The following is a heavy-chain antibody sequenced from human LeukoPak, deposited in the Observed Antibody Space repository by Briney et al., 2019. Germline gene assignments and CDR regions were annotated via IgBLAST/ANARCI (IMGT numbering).Heavy chain of an antibody. CDR1: GFTFSSYA. V-gene: IGHV3-23*01. J-gene: IGHJ4*02. CDR2: ISGSGGST. CDR3: AKDNPYYYGSGSYYKRPATSDY. Sequence: GGSLRLSCAASGFTFSSYAMSWVRQAPGKGLEWVSAISGSGGSTYYADSVKGRFTISRDNSKNTLYLQMNSLRAEDTAVYYCAKDNPYYYGSGSYYKRPATSDYWGQGTLVTVSS. D-gene: IGHD3-10*01.